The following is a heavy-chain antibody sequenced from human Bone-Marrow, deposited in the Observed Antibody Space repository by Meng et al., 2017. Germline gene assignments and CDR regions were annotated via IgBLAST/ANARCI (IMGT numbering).Heavy chain of an antibody. CDR2: INHSGST. D-gene: IGHD2-15*01. CDR3: ARGGYCSGGSCN. CDR1: GGSFSGYY. V-gene: IGHV4-34*01. Sequence: QVQLQQWGAGLLKPSDTLSLTCAVYGGSFSGYYWSWIRQPPGKGLEWIGEINHSGSTNYNPSLKSRVTISVDTSKNQFSLKLSSVTAADTAVYYCARGGYCSGGSCNWGQGILVTVSS. J-gene: IGHJ4*02.